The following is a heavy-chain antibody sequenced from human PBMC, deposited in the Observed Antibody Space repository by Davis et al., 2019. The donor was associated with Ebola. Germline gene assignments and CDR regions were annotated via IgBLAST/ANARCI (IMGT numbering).Heavy chain of an antibody. CDR1: GGSITTSSYY. D-gene: IGHD6-13*01. CDR2: IYYSGST. CDR3: ARREYSSSWYGY. J-gene: IGHJ4*02. V-gene: IGHV4-39*01. Sequence: GSLRLSCTVSGGSITTSSYYWGWIRKPPGKGLEGIGRIYYSGSTYYNPSLKSRVTISVDTSKNQFSLKLSSVTAADTAVYYCARREYSSSWYGYWGQGTLVTVSS.